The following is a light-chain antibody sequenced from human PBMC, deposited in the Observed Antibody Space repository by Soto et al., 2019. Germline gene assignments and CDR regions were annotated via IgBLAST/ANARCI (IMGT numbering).Light chain of an antibody. Sequence: EFALTPSQGTLSLRALERANLSSRASKRLSSSSLTWDQQKPGQAPLLLIYGASSTTNCLTDRFSGSGSGTDFTLTISRLEPEDFAVYYCQQYGSSRTFGQETKVDIK. CDR1: KRLSSSS. CDR3: QQYGSSRT. J-gene: IGKJ1*01. V-gene: IGKV3-20*01. CDR2: GAS.